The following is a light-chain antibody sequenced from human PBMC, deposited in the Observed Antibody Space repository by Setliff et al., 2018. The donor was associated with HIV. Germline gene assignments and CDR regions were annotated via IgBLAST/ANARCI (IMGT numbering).Light chain of an antibody. Sequence: SALTQPASVSGSPGQSITISCPGTSSDVGRYNLVSWYQQHPGKAPKLMIYQATKRPSGVSNRFSGSKSGNTASLTISGLQAEDEADYYCCSNTGSNTYVFGTGTKVTVL. CDR2: QAT. J-gene: IGLJ1*01. CDR3: CSNTGSNTYV. V-gene: IGLV2-23*01. CDR1: SSDVGRYNL.